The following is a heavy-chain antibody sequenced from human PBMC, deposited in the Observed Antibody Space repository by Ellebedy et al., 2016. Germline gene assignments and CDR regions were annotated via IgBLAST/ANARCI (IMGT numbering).Heavy chain of an antibody. J-gene: IGHJ4*02. Sequence: LRLXXAISGDSVSSNSAGWNWIRQSPSRGLEWLGRTKYRSKWYNDYAVSLKSRISINPDTSKNQFSLQLNSVTPEDTAVYYCAREVAGAGIFGDYWGQGILVTVSS. CDR2: TKYRSKWYN. CDR1: GDSVSSNSAG. V-gene: IGHV6-1*01. CDR3: AREVAGAGIFGDY. D-gene: IGHD6-19*01.